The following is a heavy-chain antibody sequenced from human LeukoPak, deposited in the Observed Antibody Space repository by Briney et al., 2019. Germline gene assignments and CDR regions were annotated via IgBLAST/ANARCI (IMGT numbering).Heavy chain of an antibody. CDR1: GFTFSSYA. Sequence: GGSLRLSCAASGFTFSSYAMSWVRQAPGKGLEWVSAISGSGGSTYYADSVKGRFTISRDNSKNTLYLQMNSLRAEDTAVYYCAKDRNYYYDSTLDWFDPWGQGTVVTVSS. CDR3: AKDRNYYYDSTLDWFDP. J-gene: IGHJ5*02. V-gene: IGHV3-23*01. D-gene: IGHD3-22*01. CDR2: ISGSGGST.